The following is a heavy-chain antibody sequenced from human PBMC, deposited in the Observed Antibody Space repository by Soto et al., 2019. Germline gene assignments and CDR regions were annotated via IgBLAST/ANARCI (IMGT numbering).Heavy chain of an antibody. CDR2: IYYSGST. D-gene: IGHD6-19*01. V-gene: IGHV4-39*01. CDR1: GGSISSSSYY. J-gene: IGHJ6*02. CDR3: ARHSVYGMDV. Sequence: SETLSLTCTVSGGSISSSSYYWGWIRQPPGKGLEWIGSIYYSGSTYYNPSLKSRVTISVDTSKNQFSLKLSSVTAADTAVYYCARHSVYGMDVWGQGTTVTV.